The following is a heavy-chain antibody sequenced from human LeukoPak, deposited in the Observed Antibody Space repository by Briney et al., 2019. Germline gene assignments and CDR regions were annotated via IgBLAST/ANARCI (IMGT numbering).Heavy chain of an antibody. D-gene: IGHD6-13*01. J-gene: IGHJ4*02. Sequence: TSETLSLTCAVYGGSFSGYYWSWIRQPPGKGLEWIGEINHSGSTNYNPSLKSRVTISVDTSKNQFSLKLSSVTAADTAMYYCARRVSSSWYYDYWGQGTLVTVSS. V-gene: IGHV4-34*01. CDR2: INHSGST. CDR3: ARRVSSSWYYDY. CDR1: GGSFSGYY.